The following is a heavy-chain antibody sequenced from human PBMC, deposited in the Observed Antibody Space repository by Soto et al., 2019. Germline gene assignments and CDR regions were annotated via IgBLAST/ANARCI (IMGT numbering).Heavy chain of an antibody. CDR1: GGTFSRYA. J-gene: IGHJ6*02. Sequence: GASVKVSCKASGGTFSRYAVSWVRQAPGQGLEWMGGITPIFGTTNYAQKFQGRVTITADKSTSTAYMELSSLTSEDSAVYYCTTRGGQDVWGQGTTVTVSS. CDR2: ITPIFGTT. V-gene: IGHV1-69*06. D-gene: IGHD2-15*01. CDR3: TTRGGQDV.